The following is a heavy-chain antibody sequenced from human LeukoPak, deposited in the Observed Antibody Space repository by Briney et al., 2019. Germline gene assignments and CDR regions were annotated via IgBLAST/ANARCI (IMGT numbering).Heavy chain of an antibody. CDR2: IDYSGST. J-gene: IGHJ5*02. CDR1: GGSISSYY. CDR3: ARTTEDCSSTSCYQYWFDP. Sequence: SETLSLTCTVSGGSISSYYWSWIRQPPGKGLEWIGYIDYSGSTSYNPSLKSRVTISVDTSKNQISLKVRSATAADTAVYYCARTTEDCSSTSCYQYWFDPWGQGTLVTVSS. D-gene: IGHD2-2*01. V-gene: IGHV4-59*01.